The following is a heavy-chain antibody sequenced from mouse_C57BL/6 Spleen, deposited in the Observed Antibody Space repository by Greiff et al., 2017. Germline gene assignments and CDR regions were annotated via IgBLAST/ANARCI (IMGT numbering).Heavy chain of an antibody. Sequence: VQLQQSGPELVKPGASVKISCKASGYTFTDYYMDWVKQSHGKSLEWIGDINPNNGGTSYNQKFKGKATLTIDKSASTAYMELRSLTSEDSAVYYYAKRAMDYWGQGTSVTVSS. CDR2: INPNNGGT. V-gene: IGHV1-26*01. J-gene: IGHJ4*01. CDR1: GYTFTDYY. CDR3: AKRAMDY.